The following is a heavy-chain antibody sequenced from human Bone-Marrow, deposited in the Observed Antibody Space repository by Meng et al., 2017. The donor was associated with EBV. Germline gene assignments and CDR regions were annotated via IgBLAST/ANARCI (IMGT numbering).Heavy chain of an antibody. D-gene: IGHD4-11*01. CDR2: IYHSGST. J-gene: IGHJ4*02. CDR1: GASINSGDDS. Sequence: LQLAGSGPGLVKASQTLSLSCAVSGASINSGDDSWTWIRQPPGRGLEWIGYIYHSGSTHYNPSLKSRVTISVDRSKNQFSLQLTSVTAADTAVYFCARVRGSDYTDYSLDYWGQGTLVTVSS. CDR3: ARVRGSDYTDYSLDY. V-gene: IGHV4-30-2*01.